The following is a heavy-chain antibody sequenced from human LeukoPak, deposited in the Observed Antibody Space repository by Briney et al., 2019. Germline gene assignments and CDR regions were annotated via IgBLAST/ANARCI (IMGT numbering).Heavy chain of an antibody. J-gene: IGHJ4*02. V-gene: IGHV1-69*01. Sequence: SVKVSCKTSGGTFSSYTISWVRQAPGQGLEWMGGIIPIFGTPHYAQKFQDRVTITADASTSTAYMELRSLRSDDTAVYYCARDQQLVNWGQGTLVTVSS. CDR1: GGTFSSYT. CDR2: IIPIFGTP. D-gene: IGHD6-13*01. CDR3: ARDQQLVN.